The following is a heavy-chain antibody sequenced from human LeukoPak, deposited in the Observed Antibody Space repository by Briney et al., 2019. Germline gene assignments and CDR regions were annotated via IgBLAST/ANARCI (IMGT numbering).Heavy chain of an antibody. D-gene: IGHD3-22*01. J-gene: IGHJ4*02. V-gene: IGHV3-30*02. CDR2: IGPDGGDE. CDR1: GFVFSAYG. Sequence: GGSLRLSCVASGFVFSAYGMHWVRQTPGKGLEWVTFIGPDGGDEYYTDSVRGRFTISRDNSRNTVHLQMNNLRPDDTAMYYCAKERGYYDNSGYLIWGQGTLVTVSS. CDR3: AKERGYYDNSGYLI.